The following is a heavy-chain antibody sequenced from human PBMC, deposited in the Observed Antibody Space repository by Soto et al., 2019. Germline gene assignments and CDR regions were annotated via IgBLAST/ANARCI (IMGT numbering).Heavy chain of an antibody. V-gene: IGHV4-59*01. Sequence: SQTLSLTCTVSGGSISSYYWSWIRQPPGKGLEWIGYIYYSGSTNYNPSLKSRVTISVDTSKNQFSLKLSSVTAADTAVYYCAATAYGDYESHPREYYYYYYMDVWGKGTTVTVSS. CDR2: IYYSGST. J-gene: IGHJ6*03. CDR3: AATAYGDYESHPREYYYYYYMDV. D-gene: IGHD4-17*01. CDR1: GGSISSYY.